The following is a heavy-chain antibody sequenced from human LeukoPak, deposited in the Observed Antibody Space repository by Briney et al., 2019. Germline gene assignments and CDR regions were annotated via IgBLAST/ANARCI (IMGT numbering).Heavy chain of an antibody. Sequence: RTGGSLRLSCAASGFTFSTFAMTWVRQAPGKGLEWVSAISGSDGSTYYADSVKGRFTISRDNSKNTLYLQMNSLRAEDTAVYYCAKDYFYGSGNNCFDPWGQGTLVTVSS. CDR1: GFTFSTFA. J-gene: IGHJ5*02. V-gene: IGHV3-23*01. CDR3: AKDYFYGSGNNCFDP. D-gene: IGHD3-10*01. CDR2: ISGSDGST.